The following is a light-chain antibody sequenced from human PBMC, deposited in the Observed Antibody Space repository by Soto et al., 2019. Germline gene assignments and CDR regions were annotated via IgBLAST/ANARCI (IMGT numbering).Light chain of an antibody. J-gene: IGLJ1*01. V-gene: IGLV2-14*01. CDR2: DVS. CDR3: CSYTSSDTYV. Sequence: QSVLTQPASVSGSPGQSITISCTGTSSDVGGYDFVSWYQQHPGKAPKVMIYDVSNRPSGVSNRLSGSKSGNTASLTISGLQAEDEADYYCCSYTSSDTYVFGNGTKVTVL. CDR1: SSDVGGYDF.